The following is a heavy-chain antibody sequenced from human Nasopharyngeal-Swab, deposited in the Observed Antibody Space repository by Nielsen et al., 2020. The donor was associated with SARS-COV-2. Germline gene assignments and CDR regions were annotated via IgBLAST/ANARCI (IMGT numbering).Heavy chain of an antibody. D-gene: IGHD2-2*01. CDR3: ATSSGYIVVVPAAIRRYYGMDV. Sequence: SVKVSCKASGGTFSSYAISWVQQAPGQGLEWMGRIIPILGIANYAQKFQGRVTITADKSTSTAYMELSSLRSEDTAVYYCATSSGYIVVVPAAIRRYYGMDVWGQGTTVTVSS. CDR1: GGTFSSYA. J-gene: IGHJ6*02. V-gene: IGHV1-69*04. CDR2: IIPILGIA.